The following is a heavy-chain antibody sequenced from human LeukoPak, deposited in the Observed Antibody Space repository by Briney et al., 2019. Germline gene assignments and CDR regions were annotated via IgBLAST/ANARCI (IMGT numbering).Heavy chain of an antibody. CDR2: LYSGGNT. Sequence: PGGSLRLSCAASGLTVSSNYMSWVRQAPGKGLEWISVLYSGGNTYYAESVSGRFTISRDNSENTLYLHMNSLRPEGTAMYYCARDKSCTSTSCYGWYYDSWGQGTLVTVSS. D-gene: IGHD2-2*01. CDR1: GLTVSSNY. CDR3: ARDKSCTSTSCYGWYYDS. V-gene: IGHV3-53*01. J-gene: IGHJ4*02.